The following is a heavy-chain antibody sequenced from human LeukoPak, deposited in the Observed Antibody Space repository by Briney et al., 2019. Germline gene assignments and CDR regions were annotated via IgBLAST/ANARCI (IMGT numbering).Heavy chain of an antibody. Sequence: SETLSLTCAVYGGSFRDSYWNWIRQPPGKGLEWIGEIKHNGSHTYTPSLKSRVTISIDTSKNQFSLKVISVTAADTAVYYCARGPIGPTKWSFDVWDQGRMVTVSS. CDR3: ARGPIGPTKWSFDV. D-gene: IGHD1-26*01. CDR2: IKHNGSH. J-gene: IGHJ3*01. CDR1: GGSFRDSY. V-gene: IGHV4-34*01.